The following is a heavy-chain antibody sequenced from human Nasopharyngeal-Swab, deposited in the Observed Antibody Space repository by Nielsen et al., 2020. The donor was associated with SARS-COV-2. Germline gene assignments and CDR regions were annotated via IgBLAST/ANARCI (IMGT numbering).Heavy chain of an antibody. Sequence: GGSLTLTCAASGFTFSSYEMNWVRQAPGKGLEWLSYISSSGSITYYADSVKGRLTISRDNAKNSVFLQMDSLRAEDTAVYYCARRYSSSSGALPDYWGQGTLVTVSS. CDR1: GFTFSSYE. D-gene: IGHD6-6*01. J-gene: IGHJ4*02. CDR3: ARRYSSSSGALPDY. CDR2: ISSSGSIT. V-gene: IGHV3-48*03.